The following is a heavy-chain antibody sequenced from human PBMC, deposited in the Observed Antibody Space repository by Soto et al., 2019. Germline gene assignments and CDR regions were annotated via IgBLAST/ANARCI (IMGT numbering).Heavy chain of an antibody. D-gene: IGHD2-8*01. CDR2: IHYSGTT. Sequence: SETLSLTCTVSGTSISSYYWSWIRQPPGKGLEWIANIHYSGTTNYTPSLASRVTLSVDTSKNQFSLKMTSVTAADRAMYFCARYNSYAIDYWGRGTLVTVSS. J-gene: IGHJ4*02. V-gene: IGHV4-59*01. CDR1: GTSISSYY. CDR3: ARYNSYAIDY.